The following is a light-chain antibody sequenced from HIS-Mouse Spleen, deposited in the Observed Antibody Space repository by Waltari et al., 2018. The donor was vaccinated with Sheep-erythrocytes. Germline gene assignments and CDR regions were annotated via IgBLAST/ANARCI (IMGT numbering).Light chain of an antibody. J-gene: IGLJ1*01. V-gene: IGLV2-11*01. CDR1: SSDVGGYTY. CDR3: CSYAGSYNHV. CDR2: DVS. Sequence: QSALTPPRSVSGSPGQSVTISCTGTSSDVGGYTYVSWYQQHPGKAPKLMIYDVSKRPSGVPDRFSGSKSGNTASLTISGLQAEDEADYYCCSYAGSYNHVFATGTKVTVL.